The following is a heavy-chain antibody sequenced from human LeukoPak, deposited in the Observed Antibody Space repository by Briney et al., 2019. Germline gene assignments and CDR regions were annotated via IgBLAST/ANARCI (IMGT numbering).Heavy chain of an antibody. Sequence: SVKASCKASGGTFSSYAISWVRQAPGQGLEWMGGIIPIFGTANYAQKFQGRVTITADESTSTAYMELSSLRSEDTAVYYCARRHPIYSYGSPDAFDIWGQGTMVTVSS. V-gene: IGHV1-69*01. J-gene: IGHJ3*02. D-gene: IGHD5-18*01. CDR1: GGTFSSYA. CDR2: IIPIFGTA. CDR3: ARRHPIYSYGSPDAFDI.